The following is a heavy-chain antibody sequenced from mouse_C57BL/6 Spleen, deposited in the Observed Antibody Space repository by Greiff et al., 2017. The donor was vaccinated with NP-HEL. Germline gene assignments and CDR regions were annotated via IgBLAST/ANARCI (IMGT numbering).Heavy chain of an antibody. CDR2: IHPNSGST. V-gene: IGHV1-64*01. J-gene: IGHJ4*01. CDR3: ARCGLGDAMDY. Sequence: QVQLQQPGAELVKPGASVKLSCKASGYTFTSYWMHWVKQRPGQGLEWIGMIHPNSGSTNYNEKFKSKATLTVDKSSSTAYMQLSSLTSEDSAVYYCARCGLGDAMDYWGQGTSVTVSS. CDR1: GYTFTSYW.